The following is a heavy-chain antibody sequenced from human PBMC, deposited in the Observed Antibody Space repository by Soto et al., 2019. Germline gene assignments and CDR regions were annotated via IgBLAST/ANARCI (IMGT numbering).Heavy chain of an antibody. Sequence: GESLKISCKGSGYSFTSYWIGWVRQMPGKGLEWMGIIYPGDSDTRYSPSFQGQVTISADKSISTAYLQWSSLKASDTAMYYCASSQYSSSWYGNYYYYYMDVWGKGTTVTVSS. CDR3: ASSQYSSSWYGNYYYYYMDV. CDR2: IYPGDSDT. D-gene: IGHD6-13*01. V-gene: IGHV5-51*01. J-gene: IGHJ6*03. CDR1: GYSFTSYW.